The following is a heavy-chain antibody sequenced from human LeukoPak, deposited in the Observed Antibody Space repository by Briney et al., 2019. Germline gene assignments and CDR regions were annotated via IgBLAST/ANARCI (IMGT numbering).Heavy chain of an antibody. V-gene: IGHV1-8*01. Sequence: GASVKVSCKASGYTFTRYDINWVRQATGQGLEWMGWMNPNSGNTGYAQKFQGRVTMTRNTSISTAYMELSSLRSEDTAVYYCARDLMSPWASGDYWGQGTLVTVSS. CDR3: ARDLMSPWASGDY. J-gene: IGHJ4*02. D-gene: IGHD2-8*01. CDR1: GYTFTRYD. CDR2: MNPNSGNT.